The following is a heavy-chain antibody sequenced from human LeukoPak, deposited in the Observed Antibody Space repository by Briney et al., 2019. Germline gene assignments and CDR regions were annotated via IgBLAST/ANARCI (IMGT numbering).Heavy chain of an antibody. V-gene: IGHV4-30-2*01. J-gene: IGHJ4*02. CDR3: ARGTPYDFWSGYYFSYYFDY. CDR1: GGSISSGGYS. Sequence: SETLSLTRAVSGGSISSGGYSWSWIRQPPGKGLEWIGYIYHSGSTYYNPSLKSRVTISVDRSKNQFSLKLSSVTAADTAVYYCARGTPYDFWSGYYFSYYFDYWSQGTLVTVSS. D-gene: IGHD3-3*01. CDR2: IYHSGST.